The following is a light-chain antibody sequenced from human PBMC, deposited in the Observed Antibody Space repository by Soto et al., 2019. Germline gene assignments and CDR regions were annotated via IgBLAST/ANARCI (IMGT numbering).Light chain of an antibody. CDR1: QDISTY. Sequence: DIQMTQAPSSLSASVGDRVTITCRARQDISTYLAWYQQKPGKVPKLLISAAYTLQSGVPPRFSGSGSGTDFTLTIISLQPEDVATYYWQNYYNAPLTFGGGTKVEIK. CDR2: AAY. J-gene: IGKJ4*01. V-gene: IGKV1-27*01. CDR3: QNYYNAPLT.